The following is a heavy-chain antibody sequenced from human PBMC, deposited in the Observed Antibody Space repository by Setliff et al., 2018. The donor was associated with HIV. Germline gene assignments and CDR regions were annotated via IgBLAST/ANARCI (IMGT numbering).Heavy chain of an antibody. CDR3: ARPAGKGSYYGDDAFDI. CDR2: IYHSGST. J-gene: IGHJ3*02. V-gene: IGHV4-38-2*01. CDR1: GYSINSGYY. D-gene: IGHD1-26*01. Sequence: PSETLSLTCAVSGYSINSGYYWGWIRQPPGKGLEWIGTIYHSGSTYYNPSLKSRVTISVDMSKNQFSLRLSSVTAADTAVYYCARPAGKGSYYGDDAFDIWGQGTMVTVSS.